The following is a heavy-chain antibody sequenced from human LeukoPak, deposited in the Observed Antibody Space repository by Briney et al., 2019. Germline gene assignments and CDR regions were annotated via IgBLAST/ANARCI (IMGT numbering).Heavy chain of an antibody. CDR2: IYYSGST. J-gene: IGHJ4*02. Sequence: PSETLSLTCTVSGGSISSYYWSWIRQPPGKGLEWIGYIYYSGSTNYNPSLKSRVTISVDTSKNQFSLKLSSVTAADTAVYYCARGARDYDPEFDYWGQGTLVTVSS. CDR3: ARGARDYDPEFDY. V-gene: IGHV4-59*01. CDR1: GGSISSYY. D-gene: IGHD4-17*01.